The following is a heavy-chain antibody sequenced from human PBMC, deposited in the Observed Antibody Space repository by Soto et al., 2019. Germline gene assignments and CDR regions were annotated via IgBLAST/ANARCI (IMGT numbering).Heavy chain of an antibody. V-gene: IGHV4-30-4*01. CDR3: ARVGIHDYGKPNELHGSIFDY. CDR2: IYYSGST. Sequence: KPSETLSLTCTVSGGSISSGDYYWSWIRQPPGKGLEWIGYIYYSGSTYYNPSLKSRVTISVDTSKNQFSLKLSSVTAADTAVYYCARVGIHDYGKPNELHGSIFDYWGQGTLVTVSS. CDR1: GGSISSGDYY. D-gene: IGHD4-17*01. J-gene: IGHJ4*02.